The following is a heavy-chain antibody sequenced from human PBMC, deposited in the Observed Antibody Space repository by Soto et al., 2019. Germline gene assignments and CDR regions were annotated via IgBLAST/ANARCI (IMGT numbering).Heavy chain of an antibody. CDR2: IYHSGST. CDR1: SASIFSSNW. D-gene: IGHD6-6*01. Sequence: PSDTLSLTCAFSSASIFSSNWWSGVRQSPGKGLEWVGEIYHSGSTNYNPSLKSRDTISVDKSKNQFSLKLSSVTAADTAVYYCASGIAARITTPITYYYYYYMDVWGKGTTVT. J-gene: IGHJ6*03. CDR3: ASGIAARITTPITYYYYYYMDV. V-gene: IGHV4-4*02.